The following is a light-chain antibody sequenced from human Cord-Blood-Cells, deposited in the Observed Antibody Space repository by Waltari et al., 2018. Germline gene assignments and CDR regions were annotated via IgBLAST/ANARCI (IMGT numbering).Light chain of an antibody. CDR2: GAS. Sequence: EIVMTQSPATLSVSPGERATLSCRASQSVSSNLAWYQQKPGQAPRLLIYGASTRATGIPARVSGSGSGTECNLTIHSLQSEDFAVYYCQQDNNWWTFGQGTKVEIK. V-gene: IGKV3-15*01. J-gene: IGKJ1*01. CDR3: QQDNNWWT. CDR1: QSVSSN.